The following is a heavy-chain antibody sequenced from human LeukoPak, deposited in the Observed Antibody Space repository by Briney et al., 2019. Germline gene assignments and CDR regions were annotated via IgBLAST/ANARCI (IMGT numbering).Heavy chain of an antibody. CDR3: ARAPGLRYFDWLPDYFDY. V-gene: IGHV1-3*01. J-gene: IGHJ4*02. Sequence: ASVKVSCKASGYTFTSYAMHWVRQAPGQRLEGMGWINAGNGNTKYSQKFQGRVTITRDTSASTAYMELSSLRSEDTAVYYCARAPGLRYFDWLPDYFDYWGQGTLVTVSS. CDR1: GYTFTSYA. D-gene: IGHD3-9*01. CDR2: INAGNGNT.